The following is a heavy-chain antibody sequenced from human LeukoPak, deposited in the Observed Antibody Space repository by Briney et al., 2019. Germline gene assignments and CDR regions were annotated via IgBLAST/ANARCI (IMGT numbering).Heavy chain of an antibody. D-gene: IGHD2-2*01. CDR1: GFTFSSYW. Sequence: GGSLRLSCAASGFTFSSYWMHWVRQAPGKGLEWVAFIRYDGSNKYYADSVKGRFTISRDNSKNTLYLQMNSLRAEDTAVYYCATDCSSTSCYGTWGQGTLVTVSS. J-gene: IGHJ4*02. V-gene: IGHV3-30*02. CDR3: ATDCSSTSCYGT. CDR2: IRYDGSNK.